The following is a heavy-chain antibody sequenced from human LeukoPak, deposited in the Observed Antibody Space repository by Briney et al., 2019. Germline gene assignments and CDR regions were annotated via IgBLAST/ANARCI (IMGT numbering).Heavy chain of an antibody. CDR2: ISSSSSTI. CDR3: AATGGYCSSTSCYKDYYYYMDV. V-gene: IGHV3-48*01. Sequence: QSGGSLRLSCAASGFTFSSYSMNWVRQAPGKGLEWVSYISSSSSTIYYADSVRGRFTISRDNAKNSLYLQMNSLRAEDTAVYYCAATGGYCSSTSCYKDYYYYMDVWGKGTTVTVSS. CDR1: GFTFSSYS. D-gene: IGHD2-2*02. J-gene: IGHJ6*03.